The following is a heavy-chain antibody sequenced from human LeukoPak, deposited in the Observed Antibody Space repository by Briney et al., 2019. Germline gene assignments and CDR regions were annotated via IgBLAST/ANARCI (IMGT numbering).Heavy chain of an antibody. V-gene: IGHV1-8*01. Sequence: GASVKVSCKASGYTFTSYDISGGRQATGQGLEWMGGMKLKSGNTGFAQKFQGRVTMTRDTSISTAYMELTSLSSEDTAVYYCARVTGSIDYWGQGTLVTVSS. CDR1: GYTFTSYD. D-gene: IGHD1-26*01. CDR3: ARVTGSIDY. J-gene: IGHJ4*02. CDR2: MKLKSGNT.